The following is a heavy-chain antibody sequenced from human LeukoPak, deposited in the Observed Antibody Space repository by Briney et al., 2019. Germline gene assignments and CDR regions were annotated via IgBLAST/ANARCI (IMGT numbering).Heavy chain of an antibody. D-gene: IGHD1-7*01. J-gene: IGHJ5*02. CDR2: ISSTSSYI. V-gene: IGHV3-21*01. CDR3: ARVPNLNSVNSFYP. CDR1: GFTFSSYD. Sequence: GGSLRLSCAASGFTFSSYDMNWGRQAPGKGLEWVSSISSTSSYIYYADSVKGRFTISRENAKNSLYLQMNSLRAEDTSVYYCARVPNLNSVNSFYPCGQGTLVTVSS.